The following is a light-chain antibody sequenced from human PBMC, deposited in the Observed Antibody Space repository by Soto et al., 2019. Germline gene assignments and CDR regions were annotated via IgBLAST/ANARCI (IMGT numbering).Light chain of an antibody. CDR2: RNN. V-gene: IGLV1-47*01. J-gene: IGLJ2*01. CDR1: SSNIGSNY. CDR3: AAWYDSLSVL. Sequence: QSALTQPPSASGTPGQRVTISCSGRSSNIGSNYVYWYQQLPGTAPKLLIYRNNQRPSGVPDRFSGSKSGTSASLAISGLRSEHEADYYCAAWYDSLSVLFGGGTKVTVL.